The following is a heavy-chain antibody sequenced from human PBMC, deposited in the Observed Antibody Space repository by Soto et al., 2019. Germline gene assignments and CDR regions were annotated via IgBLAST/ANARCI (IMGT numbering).Heavy chain of an antibody. CDR3: AKDRVVPAATIAVADY. CDR2: ISGSGGST. D-gene: IGHD2-2*01. Sequence: GGSLRLSCAASGFTFSSYAMSWVRQAPGKGLEWVSAISGSGGSTYYADSVKGRFTISRDNSKNTLYLQMNSLRAEDTAVYYCAKDRVVPAATIAVADYWGQGTLVTVSS. J-gene: IGHJ4*02. CDR1: GFTFSSYA. V-gene: IGHV3-23*01.